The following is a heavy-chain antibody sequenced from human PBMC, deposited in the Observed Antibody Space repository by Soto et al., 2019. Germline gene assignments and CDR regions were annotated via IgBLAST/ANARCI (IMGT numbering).Heavy chain of an antibody. CDR1: GFTFSNVE. V-gene: IGHV3-48*03. D-gene: IGHD1-26*01. CDR2: ITMNSRTI. CDR3: AKEATNINNFDY. J-gene: IGHJ4*02. Sequence: GGSLRLSCAGSGFTFSNVEMTWVRQAPGKGLEWISYITMNSRTIYYADSVKGRFTISRDNAENSLYLQMNSLRAEDTAVYYCAKEATNINNFDYWGQGTLVTVSS.